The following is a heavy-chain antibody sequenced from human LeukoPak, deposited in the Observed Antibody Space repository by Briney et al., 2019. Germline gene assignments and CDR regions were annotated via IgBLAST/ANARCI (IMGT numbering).Heavy chain of an antibody. CDR3: ARGEVGADRNFDN. J-gene: IGHJ4*02. Sequence: SGTLSLTCDVSGGSITQTNYWTWVRRPPGKGLEWIGEVNLQGGTNYNPSLLRRVAISVDTSANHVSLQMTSVTAADTAVYYCARGEVGADRNFDNWGQGTLVTVSS. D-gene: IGHD1-26*01. CDR1: GGSITQTNY. V-gene: IGHV4-4*02. CDR2: VNLQGGT.